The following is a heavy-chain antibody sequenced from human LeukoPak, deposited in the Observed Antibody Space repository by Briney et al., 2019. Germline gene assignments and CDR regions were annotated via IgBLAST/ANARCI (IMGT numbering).Heavy chain of an antibody. CDR1: GGSISSYY. J-gene: IGHJ4*02. CDR2: VYYSGST. D-gene: IGHD3-22*01. CDR3: ARSAEIDYDSSGYYYHYYFDY. V-gene: IGHV4-59*08. Sequence: SETLSLTCTVSGGSISSYYWSWIRQPPGKGLEWIGYVYYSGSTNYNPSLKSRVTFLVDTSKNQFSLKLSSVTAADTSVYYCARSAEIDYDSSGYYYHYYFDYWGQGTLVTVSS.